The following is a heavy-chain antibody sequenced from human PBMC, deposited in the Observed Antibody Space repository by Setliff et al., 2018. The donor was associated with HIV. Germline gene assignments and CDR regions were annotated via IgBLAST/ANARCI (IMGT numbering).Heavy chain of an antibody. CDR1: GASFVGNNH. D-gene: IGHD6-19*01. J-gene: IGHJ4*02. CDR3: ARARSDWYNVRPYYFDL. V-gene: IGHV4-30-4*01. CDR2: FMYTDIHYVNYLN. Sequence: SQTLSLTCAVSGASFVGNNHWSWIRQTPERGLEWIAYFMYTDIHYVNYLNYRNPSLASRLSISVDKSKNQFSLTLSSVTAADTAVYYCARARSDWYNVRPYYFDLWGQGTPVTVSS.